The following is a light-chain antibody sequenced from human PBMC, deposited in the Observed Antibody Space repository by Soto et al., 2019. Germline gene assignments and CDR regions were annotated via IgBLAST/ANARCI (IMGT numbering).Light chain of an antibody. CDR1: SSDVGGLDF. CDR3: QSYDSSLSGVV. Sequence: QSALTQPASVSGSLGQSITISCTGTSSDVGGLDFVSWYQHHPGKAPKLMIYAVIYRPSGVSNRFSGSKSGNTASLTISGLQAEDEADYYCQSYDSSLSGVVFGGGTKLTVL. J-gene: IGLJ2*01. V-gene: IGLV2-14*01. CDR2: AVI.